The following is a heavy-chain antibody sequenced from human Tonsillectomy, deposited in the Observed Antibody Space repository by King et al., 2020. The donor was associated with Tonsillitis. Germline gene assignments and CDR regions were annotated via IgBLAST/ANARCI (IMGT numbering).Heavy chain of an antibody. D-gene: IGHD3-3*01. CDR1: GGSISSYY. V-gene: IGHV4-59*01. J-gene: IGHJ3*02. Sequence: QLQESGPGLVKPSETLSLTCTVSGGSISSYYWSWLRQPPGKGLEWIGYIYYSGSTNYNPSLTSRVTISVDTSKNQFSLKLSSVTAADTAVYYCARALPDYDFWSGYYTDAFDIWGQGTMVTVSS. CDR2: IYYSGST. CDR3: ARALPDYDFWSGYYTDAFDI.